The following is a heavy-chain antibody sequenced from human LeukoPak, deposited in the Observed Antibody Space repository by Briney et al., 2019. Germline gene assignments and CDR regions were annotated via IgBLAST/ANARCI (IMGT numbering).Heavy chain of an antibody. CDR1: GYIFTSYA. D-gene: IGHD3-10*01. CDR2: INGGNGNT. CDR3: ARDRSELLWFGELLYGWFDP. J-gene: IGHJ5*02. Sequence: ASVKVSCKASGYIFTSYAMHWVRQAPGQRLEWMGWINGGNGNTKYPQKFQGRVTITRDTSASTAYMELRSLRSDDTVVYYCARDRSELLWFGELLYGWFDPWGQGTLVTVSS. V-gene: IGHV1-3*01.